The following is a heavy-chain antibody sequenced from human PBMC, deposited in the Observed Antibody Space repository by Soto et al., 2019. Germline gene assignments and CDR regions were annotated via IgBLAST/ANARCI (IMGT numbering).Heavy chain of an antibody. J-gene: IGHJ4*02. V-gene: IGHV3-30-3*01. D-gene: IGHD1-26*01. CDR3: ARVLRGGSYPPHFDY. CDR2: ISYDGSNK. CDR1: GFTFSSYA. Sequence: HPGGSLRLSCAASGFTFSSYAMHWVRQAPGKGLEWVAVISYDGSNKYYADSVKGRFTISRDNSKNTLYLQMNSLRAEDTAVYYCARVLRGGSYPPHFDYWGQGTLVTVSS.